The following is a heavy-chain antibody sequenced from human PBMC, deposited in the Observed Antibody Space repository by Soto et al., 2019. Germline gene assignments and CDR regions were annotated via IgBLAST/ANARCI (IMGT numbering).Heavy chain of an antibody. CDR1: GGTISGYY. D-gene: IGHD3-3*01. Sequence: ETLSLTCSVSGGTISGYYWTWIRQPAGKGLEWIGRIYSSGNTKYNPSLQSQVTMSLDTSNNQFSLRLTSVTAADTAVYYCARGQRFSDWFDPWGQGTLVTVSS. CDR2: IYSSGNT. CDR3: ARGQRFSDWFDP. J-gene: IGHJ5*02. V-gene: IGHV4-4*07.